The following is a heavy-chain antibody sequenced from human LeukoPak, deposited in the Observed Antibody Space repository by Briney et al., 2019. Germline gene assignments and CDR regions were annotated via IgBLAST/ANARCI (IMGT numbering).Heavy chain of an antibody. CDR2: ISDTGGRT. Sequence: GGSLRLSCAVSGITLSNYGMTWVRQAPGKGLEWVAGISDTGGRTNYADSVKGRFTISRDNPKNTLYLQMNSLRAEDTAVYFCAKRGVVIRVILVGFHKEAYYFDSWGQGALVTVS. V-gene: IGHV3-23*01. J-gene: IGHJ4*02. CDR3: AKRGVVIRVILVGFHKEAYYFDS. CDR1: GITLSNYG. D-gene: IGHD3-22*01.